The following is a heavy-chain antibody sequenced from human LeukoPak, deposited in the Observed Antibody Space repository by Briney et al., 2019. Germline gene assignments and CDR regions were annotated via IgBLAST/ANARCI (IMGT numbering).Heavy chain of an antibody. J-gene: IGHJ4*02. CDR3: ATIPYSSSIKQTPGFDY. CDR2: FDPEDGET. Sequence: ASVKVSCKVSGFTLTELSMHWVRQAPGKGLEWMGGFDPEDGETIYAQKFQGRVTMTEDTSTDTAYMELSSLRSEDTAVYYCATIPYSSSIKQTPGFDYWGQGTLVTVSS. D-gene: IGHD6-13*01. CDR1: GFTLTELS. V-gene: IGHV1-24*01.